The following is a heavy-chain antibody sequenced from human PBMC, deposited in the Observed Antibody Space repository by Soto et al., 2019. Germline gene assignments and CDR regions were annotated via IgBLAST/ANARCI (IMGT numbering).Heavy chain of an antibody. D-gene: IGHD1-1*01. J-gene: IGHJ4*02. CDR3: ARWRQRHGGFDY. Sequence: SETLSLTCSVAGRSMNSYFWSWIRQSPGKGREWIGYIHYSGSTNYNPSLKSRVTISVDTSKNQFSRNLRSVTAADPAVYYCARWRQRHGGFDYWGQGTLVTVSS. V-gene: IGHV4-59*01. CDR1: GRSMNSYF. CDR2: IHYSGST.